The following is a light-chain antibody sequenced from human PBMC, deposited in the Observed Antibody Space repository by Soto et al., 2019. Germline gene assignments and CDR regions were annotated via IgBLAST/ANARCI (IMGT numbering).Light chain of an antibody. J-gene: IGKJ5*01. CDR3: KQYNTWPPFT. V-gene: IGKV3-15*01. CDR2: GAS. Sequence: EIVLTQSPASLSLSPGERATLSCRASQSVDSYLVWYQQKPGQAPRLLILGASTRATGIPARFSGSGSGTEFTLTISSLQSEDFAVYYCKQYNTWPPFTFGQGTRLEIK. CDR1: QSVDSY.